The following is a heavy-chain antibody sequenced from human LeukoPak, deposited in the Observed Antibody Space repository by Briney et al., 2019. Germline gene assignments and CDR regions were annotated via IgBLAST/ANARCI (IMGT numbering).Heavy chain of an antibody. CDR2: ISAYNGNA. V-gene: IGHV1-18*01. CDR3: ARITYYYDSSGYPNPGGAFDI. Sequence: ASVKVSCKASGYTFTSYGISWGRQGHGQGLEWMGWISAYNGNANYAQKLQGRVTMTTDTSTSTAYMELRSLRSDDTAVYYCARITYYYDSSGYPNPGGAFDIWGQGTMVTVSS. CDR1: GYTFTSYG. J-gene: IGHJ3*02. D-gene: IGHD3-22*01.